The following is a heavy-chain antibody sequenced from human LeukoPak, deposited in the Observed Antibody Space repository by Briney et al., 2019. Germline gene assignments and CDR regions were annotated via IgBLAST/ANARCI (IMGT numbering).Heavy chain of an antibody. V-gene: IGHV3-23*01. D-gene: IGHD6-19*01. CDR1: GFTFSSYA. CDR3: AKTGPSRLVRSWVYYGMDV. J-gene: IGHJ6*02. Sequence: PGGSLRLSCAASGFTFSSYAMSWVRQAPGKGLEWVSAISGSGGSTYYADSVKGRFTISRDNSKNTLYLQMNSLRAEDTAVYYCAKTGPSRLVRSWVYYGMDVWGQGTTVTVSS. CDR2: ISGSGGST.